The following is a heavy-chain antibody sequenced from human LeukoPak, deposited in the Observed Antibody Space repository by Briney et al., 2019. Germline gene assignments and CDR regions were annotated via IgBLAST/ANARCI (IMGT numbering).Heavy chain of an antibody. J-gene: IGHJ4*02. CDR1: GFTFSSYG. Sequence: GGSLRLSCATSGFTFSSYGMHWVRQAPGKGLEWVAFIRYDGSNKYYADSVKGRFTISRDNSKNTLYLQINSLSAEDTAVFYCAKDGFYYDASGYYYFDYWGQGTLVSVSS. CDR2: IRYDGSNK. CDR3: AKDGFYYDASGYYYFDY. V-gene: IGHV3-30*02. D-gene: IGHD3-22*01.